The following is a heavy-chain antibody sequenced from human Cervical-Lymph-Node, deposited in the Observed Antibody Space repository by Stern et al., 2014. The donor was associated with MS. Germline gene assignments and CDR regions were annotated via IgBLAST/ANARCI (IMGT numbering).Heavy chain of an antibody. CDR1: GYTFSSFG. CDR3: ARGPYCSSTSCYSNGYYFYGLDV. D-gene: IGHD2-2*01. V-gene: IGHV1-18*01. CDR2: ISGYNGDT. Sequence: QLVQSGAEVRKPGASVKVSCRTSGYTFSSFGISWLRRAPGKGLEWMGWISGYNGDTTYPQRFQGRVILTTDSSTNTAYMDLTSLRSDDTAMYYCARGPYCSSTSCYSNGYYFYGLDVWGQGTTVTVSS. J-gene: IGHJ6*02.